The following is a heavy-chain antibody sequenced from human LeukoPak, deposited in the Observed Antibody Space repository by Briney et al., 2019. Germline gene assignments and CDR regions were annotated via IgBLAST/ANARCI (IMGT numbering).Heavy chain of an antibody. CDR1: GGAFSSNA. D-gene: IGHD3-22*01. V-gene: IGHV1-69*05. CDR2: IIPLFRSA. Sequence: SVKVSCKASGGAFSSNAITWVRQAPGQGLEWMGRIIPLFRSADYAQKFQGRATLTTDESMTTAYMELSSLRSEDTAVYYCARIRGRGFYYDSSAYDAAFDIWGQGTKVTVSS. J-gene: IGHJ3*02. CDR3: ARIRGRGFYYDSSAYDAAFDI.